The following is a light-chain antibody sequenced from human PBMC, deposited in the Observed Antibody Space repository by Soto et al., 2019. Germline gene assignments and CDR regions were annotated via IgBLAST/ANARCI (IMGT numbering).Light chain of an antibody. CDR3: QQYNNWPPLT. Sequence: EIVMTQSPATLSVSPGARATLSCRASQSVSNNLAWYQQKPGQAPRLLIYGASTRATGIPARFSGSGSGTEFTLTISSLQSEEFAVYYCQQYNNWPPLTFGGGTKVEIK. CDR1: QSVSNN. J-gene: IGKJ4*01. CDR2: GAS. V-gene: IGKV3-15*01.